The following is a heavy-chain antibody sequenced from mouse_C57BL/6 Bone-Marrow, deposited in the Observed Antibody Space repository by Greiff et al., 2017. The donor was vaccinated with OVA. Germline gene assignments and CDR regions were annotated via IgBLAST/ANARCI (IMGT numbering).Heavy chain of an antibody. CDR3: EGLWGDGSGYGYVDG. D-gene: IGHD1-1*01. Sequence: QVQLQQSGPELVKPGASVKISCKASGYAFSSSWMNWVKQRPGKGLEWIGRIYPGDGDTNYNGKFKGKATLTADKSSSTAYMKLSSLTSEDSAVWFCEGLWGDGSGYGYVDGWGTGTTVTVSA. CDR2: IYPGDGDT. J-gene: IGHJ1*03. CDR1: GYAFSSSW. V-gene: IGHV1-82*01.